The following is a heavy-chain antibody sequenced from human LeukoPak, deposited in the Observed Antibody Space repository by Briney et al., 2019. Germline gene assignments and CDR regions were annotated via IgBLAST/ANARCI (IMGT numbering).Heavy chain of an antibody. V-gene: IGHV4-59*01. D-gene: IGHD6-13*01. CDR1: GDSISSYY. CDR3: ARDSAAGANWFDP. Sequence: KTSETPSLTCTVSGDSISSYYWNWIRQPPGKGLEWIGYIYYTGRTNYNPSLKSRITLSLDTSRNQFSLKLNSVTAADTAVYYCARDSAAGANWFDPWGQGTLVTVSS. CDR2: IYYTGRT. J-gene: IGHJ5*02.